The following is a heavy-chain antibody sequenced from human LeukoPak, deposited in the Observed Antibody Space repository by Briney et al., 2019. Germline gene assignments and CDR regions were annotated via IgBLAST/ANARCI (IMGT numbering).Heavy chain of an antibody. Sequence: GGSLRLSCTASGFTFGDYAMSWVRQAPGKGLEWVGFIRSKAYGGTTEYAASVKGRFTISRDDSKSVAYLQMNSLKTEDTAVYYCTRSPSGWYNYWGQGTLVTVS. CDR2: IRSKAYGGTT. CDR3: TRSPSGWYNY. V-gene: IGHV3-49*04. J-gene: IGHJ4*02. CDR1: GFTFGDYA. D-gene: IGHD6-19*01.